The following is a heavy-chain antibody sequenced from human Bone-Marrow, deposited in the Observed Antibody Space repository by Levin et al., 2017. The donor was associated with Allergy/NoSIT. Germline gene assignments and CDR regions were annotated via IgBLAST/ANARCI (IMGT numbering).Heavy chain of an antibody. CDR1: EYTFTGYY. Sequence: AASVKVSCKASEYTFTGYYIHWVRQAPGQGLQWMGWIDPENGGTTYSQQFQGRVTMTRDTSTSTAYMEMRRLTSDDTAVYYCAGSYKAFDFWGQGTMVMVSS. D-gene: IGHD3-10*01. CDR3: AGSYKAFDF. CDR2: IDPENGGT. V-gene: IGHV1-2*02. J-gene: IGHJ3*01.